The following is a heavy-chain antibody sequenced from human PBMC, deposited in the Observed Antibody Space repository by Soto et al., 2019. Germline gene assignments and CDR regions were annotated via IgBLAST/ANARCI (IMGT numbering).Heavy chain of an antibody. J-gene: IGHJ6*02. V-gene: IGHV4-59*01. CDR2: VSSSGTI. Sequence: SETLSLTCSVSGGSIRDYFWTWVRQPPGKGLEWIGYVSSSGTINYNSSLKSRVTISLDTSRNHFSLKLSSVTTADTAVYFCARDRKLVIPGNYYYYGMDVWGQGTTVTVSS. CDR1: GGSIRDYF. D-gene: IGHD3-9*01. CDR3: ARDRKLVIPGNYYYYGMDV.